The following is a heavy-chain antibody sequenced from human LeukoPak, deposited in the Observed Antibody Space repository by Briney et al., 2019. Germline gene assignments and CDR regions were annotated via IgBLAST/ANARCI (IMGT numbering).Heavy chain of an antibody. CDR3: ARGDISVAATLGIDS. V-gene: IGHV4-59*01. D-gene: IGHD6-19*01. CDR1: GGSISDYY. Sequence: PSETLSLTCTVSGGSISDYYWSWIRQPPGKGLEWIGYIYYSGTTNYNPSLKSRVTISVDTSKNQFSLKLSSVTAADTAVYYCARGDISVAATLGIDSWGQGTLVTVSS. J-gene: IGHJ4*02. CDR2: IYYSGTT.